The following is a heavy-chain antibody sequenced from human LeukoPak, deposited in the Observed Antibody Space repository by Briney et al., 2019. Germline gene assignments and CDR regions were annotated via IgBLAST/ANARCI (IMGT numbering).Heavy chain of an antibody. V-gene: IGHV3-9*01. J-gene: IGHJ6*02. CDR1: GFTFDDYA. D-gene: IGHD2-2*01. CDR3: ARDERYCSSTSCGSYGMDV. Sequence: PGRSLRLSCAASGFTFDDYAMHWVRQAPGKGLEWVSGISWNSGSIGYADSVKGRFTISRDNAKNSLYLQMNSLRAEDTAVYYCARDERYCSSTSCGSYGMDVWGQGTTVTVSS. CDR2: ISWNSGSI.